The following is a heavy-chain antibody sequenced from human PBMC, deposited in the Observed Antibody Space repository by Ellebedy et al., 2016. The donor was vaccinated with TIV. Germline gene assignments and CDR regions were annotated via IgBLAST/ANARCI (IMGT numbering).Heavy chain of an antibody. J-gene: IGHJ4*02. Sequence: MPGGSLRLSCTVSGGSIRTYSWSWIRQPPGKGLEWMGYISYSGSTNYNPYLNSRVTISVDTAQNQFSMKLRSVTAADTAIYYCARDLGPTNRLDVWGQGTLVTVSS. D-gene: IGHD3-16*01. CDR3: ARDLGPTNRLDV. CDR1: GGSIRTYS. V-gene: IGHV4-59*01. CDR2: ISYSGST.